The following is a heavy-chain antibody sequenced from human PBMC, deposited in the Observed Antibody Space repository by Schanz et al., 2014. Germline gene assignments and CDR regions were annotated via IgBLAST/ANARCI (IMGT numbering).Heavy chain of an antibody. V-gene: IGHV3-21*02. CDR2: ISSSSSYI. Sequence: EVQLLESGGRLVQPGGSLRLSCTVSGFTVNNYAMNWVRQAPGRGLEWVSSISSSSSYISYADSVQGRFTISRDNSKNALYLQMDSLRAEDTAVYYCARGIITMVRGGDVGAFDIWGQGTMVTVSS. D-gene: IGHD3-10*01. J-gene: IGHJ3*02. CDR1: GFTVNNYA. CDR3: ARGIITMVRGGDVGAFDI.